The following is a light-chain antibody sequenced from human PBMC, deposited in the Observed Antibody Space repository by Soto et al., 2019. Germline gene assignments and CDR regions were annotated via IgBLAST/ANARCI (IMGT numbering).Light chain of an antibody. CDR1: SSDVGSYNL. CDR3: FSHAGNRV. J-gene: IGLJ3*02. CDR2: EVT. Sequence: QSALTQPASVSGSPGQSITISCTGTSSDVGSYNLVSWYQQHPGKAPKLMIYEVTERHSGVSNRFSGSKSGNTASLTISGLQAEDEAEYYCFSHAGNRVFGGGTKLSVL. V-gene: IGLV2-23*02.